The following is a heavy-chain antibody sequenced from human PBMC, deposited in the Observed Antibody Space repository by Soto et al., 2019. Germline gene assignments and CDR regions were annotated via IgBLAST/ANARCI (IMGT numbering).Heavy chain of an antibody. CDR2: IRSKAYGGTT. CDR1: GFTFGDYA. J-gene: IGHJ6*02. Sequence: PGGSLRLSCTASGFTFGDYAMSWFRQAPGKGLEWVGFIRSKAYGGTTEYAASVKGRFTISRDDSKSIAYLQMNSLKIEDTAVYYCTRGGRLEWPSYYYYGMDVWGQGTTVTVSS. CDR3: TRGGRLEWPSYYYYGMDV. D-gene: IGHD3-3*01. V-gene: IGHV3-49*03.